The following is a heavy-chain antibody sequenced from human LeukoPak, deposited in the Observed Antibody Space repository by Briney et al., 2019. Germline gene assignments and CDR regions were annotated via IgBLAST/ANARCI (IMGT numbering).Heavy chain of an antibody. CDR3: AKHLPVGAPDY. D-gene: IGHD1-26*01. Sequence: SETLSLTRTVSVGSLSSYYWSWIRPPPGKGLEWIGYIYYSGSTNYNPSLMSRVTISVDTSKNQFSLKLSSVTAADTAVYYCAKHLPVGAPDYWGQGTLVTVSS. V-gene: IGHV4-59*08. CDR2: IYYSGST. J-gene: IGHJ4*02. CDR1: VGSLSSYY.